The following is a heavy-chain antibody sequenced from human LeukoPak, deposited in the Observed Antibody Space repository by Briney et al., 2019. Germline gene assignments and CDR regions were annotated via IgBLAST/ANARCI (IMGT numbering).Heavy chain of an antibody. CDR1: GFSFSSYN. D-gene: IGHD3-10*01. CDR2: ISDDATRT. Sequence: GGSLRLSCAASGFSFSSYNMHWVRQTPGKRPEWVAVISDDATRTYYSESAKGRFTISRDNSKNTVYLEMNSLRPEDTAVYYCASWAGSYYGHWGQGTLVTVSS. V-gene: IGHV3-30*03. CDR3: ASWAGSYYGH. J-gene: IGHJ1*01.